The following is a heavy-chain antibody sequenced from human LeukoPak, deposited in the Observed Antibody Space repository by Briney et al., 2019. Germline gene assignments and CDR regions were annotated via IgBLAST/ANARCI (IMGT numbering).Heavy chain of an antibody. CDR1: GFTFSNYG. CDR2: ISYHGSKK. V-gene: IGHV3-30*03. Sequence: GGSLRLSCAASGFTFSNYGMHWVRQAPGKGLEWVAVISYHGSKKYYADSVKGRFTISRDNSKNTLYLQMNSLKAEDTAVYYCATLRLENYWGQGTLVTVSS. CDR3: ATLRLENY. J-gene: IGHJ4*02. D-gene: IGHD5-24*01.